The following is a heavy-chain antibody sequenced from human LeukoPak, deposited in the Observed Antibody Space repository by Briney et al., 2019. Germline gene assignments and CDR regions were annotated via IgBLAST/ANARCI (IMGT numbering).Heavy chain of an antibody. D-gene: IGHD3-3*01. CDR3: ARDIGYYDFWSGSRGGYYYYYMDV. J-gene: IGHJ6*03. Sequence: GASVKVSCKASGYTFTSYDINWVRQATGQGLEWMGWMNPNSGNTGYAQKFQGRVTMTRNTSISTAYMELSSLRSEDTAAYYCARDIGYYDFWSGSRGGYYYYYMDVWGKGTTVTVSS. CDR2: MNPNSGNT. CDR1: GYTFTSYD. V-gene: IGHV1-8*01.